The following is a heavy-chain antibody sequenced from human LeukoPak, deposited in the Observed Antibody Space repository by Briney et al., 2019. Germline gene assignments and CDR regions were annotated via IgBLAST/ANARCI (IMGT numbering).Heavy chain of an antibody. Sequence: GASVKVSCKASGGTFSSYAISWVRQAPGQGLEWMGGIIPILGTANYAQKLQGRVTITADESTSTAYMELSSLRSEDTAVHYCASYYYDSSGYYSDYWGQGTLVTVSS. CDR2: IIPILGTA. CDR1: GGTFSSYA. V-gene: IGHV1-69*13. CDR3: ASYYYDSSGYYSDY. D-gene: IGHD3-22*01. J-gene: IGHJ4*02.